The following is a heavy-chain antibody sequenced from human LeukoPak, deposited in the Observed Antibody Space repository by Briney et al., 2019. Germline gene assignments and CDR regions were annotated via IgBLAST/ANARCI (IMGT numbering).Heavy chain of an antibody. Sequence: QPGGSLRLSCSASGFTFSRYNIHWVRQAPGKGLEWVAVKSYDGRSEYYTDSVKGRFTISRDNSKNTVLLQMDSLKTEDTAVYFCARESVGGWYDYWGQGTLVTVSS. CDR2: KSYDGRSE. CDR1: GFTFSRYN. V-gene: IGHV3-30*04. J-gene: IGHJ4*02. D-gene: IGHD6-19*01. CDR3: ARESVGGWYDY.